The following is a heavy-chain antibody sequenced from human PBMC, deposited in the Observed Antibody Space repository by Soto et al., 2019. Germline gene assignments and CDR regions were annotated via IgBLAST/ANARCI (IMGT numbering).Heavy chain of an antibody. CDR1: GGSISSGGYY. J-gene: IGHJ4*02. CDR3: ARSYYDSSGYFPH. D-gene: IGHD3-22*01. Sequence: SETLSLTCTVSGGSISSGGYYWSWIRQHPGKGLEWIGYIYYSGSTYYNPSLKSRVTISVDTSKNQFSLKLSSVTAADTAVYYCARSYYDSSGYFPHWGQGTLVTVSS. V-gene: IGHV4-31*03. CDR2: IYYSGST.